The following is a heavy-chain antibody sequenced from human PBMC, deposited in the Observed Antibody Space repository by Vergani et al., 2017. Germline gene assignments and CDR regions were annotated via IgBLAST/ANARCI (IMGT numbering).Heavy chain of an antibody. V-gene: IGHV1-69*13. Sequence: QVQLVQSGAEVKKPGSSVKVSCKASGGTFSSYAISWVRQAPGQGLEWMGRIIPIFGTANYAQKFQGRVTITADESTSTAYMELSSLRSADTAVYYCARDHGYYDILTGSTQDYWGQGTLVTVSS. CDR1: GGTFSSYA. CDR2: IIPIFGTA. CDR3: ARDHGYYDILTGSTQDY. J-gene: IGHJ4*02. D-gene: IGHD3-9*01.